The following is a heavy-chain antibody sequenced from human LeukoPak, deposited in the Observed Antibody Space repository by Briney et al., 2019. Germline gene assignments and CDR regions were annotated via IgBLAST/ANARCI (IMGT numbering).Heavy chain of an antibody. CDR2: ISADSGNR. V-gene: IGHV1-18*01. D-gene: IGHD1-26*01. Sequence: ASVKVSCKASGDSFSNYGFTWVRQAPGQGLEWMGWISADSGNRYYAQNFQHRVTMTTDTSTSTGYMELRRLRSDDTAVHYCASGSYLWGGMDVWGQGTTATVSS. J-gene: IGHJ6*02. CDR1: GDSFSNYG. CDR3: ASGSYLWGGMDV.